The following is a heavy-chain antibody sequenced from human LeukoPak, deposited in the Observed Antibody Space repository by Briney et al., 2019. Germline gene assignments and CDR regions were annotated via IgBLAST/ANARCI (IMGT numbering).Heavy chain of an antibody. V-gene: IGHV3-66*01. Sequence: GTPLRLSCAASGFTVSSNYMSWVRQAPGKGLEWVSVIYSGGSTYYADSVKGRFTISRDTSKNTLYLQMNSLRAEDTAVYYCAREGLSTGGYFDYWGQGTLVTVSS. CDR2: IYSGGST. D-gene: IGHD2-8*02. J-gene: IGHJ4*02. CDR3: AREGLSTGGYFDY. CDR1: GFTVSSNY.